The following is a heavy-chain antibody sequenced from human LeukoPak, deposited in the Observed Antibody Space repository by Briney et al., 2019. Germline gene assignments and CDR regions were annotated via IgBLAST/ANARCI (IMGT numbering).Heavy chain of an antibody. V-gene: IGHV3-53*01. Sequence: GGSLRLSCAASGFTVSSNYMSWVRQAPGKGLEWVSVIYSGGSTYYADSVKGRFTISRDNSKNTLYLQMNSLRAEDTAVYYCARVVPAAKNYYYYGMDVWGPGTTVTVSS. D-gene: IGHD2-2*01. CDR2: IYSGGST. J-gene: IGHJ6*02. CDR3: ARVVPAAKNYYYYGMDV. CDR1: GFTVSSNY.